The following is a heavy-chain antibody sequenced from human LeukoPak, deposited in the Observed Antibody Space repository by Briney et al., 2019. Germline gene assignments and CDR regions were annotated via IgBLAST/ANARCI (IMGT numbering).Heavy chain of an antibody. CDR2: ISYDGGNK. CDR1: GFTFSSYS. D-gene: IGHD2-2*01. J-gene: IGHJ6*02. V-gene: IGHV3-30*03. CDR3: ARVVVPASYYYYGMDV. Sequence: PGGSLRLSCAASGFTFSSYSMNWVRQAPGKGLEWVAVISYDGGNKYYGDSVKGRFTISRDNSKNTLYLQMNSLRVEDTAVYYCARVVVPASYYYYGMDVWGQGTTVTVSS.